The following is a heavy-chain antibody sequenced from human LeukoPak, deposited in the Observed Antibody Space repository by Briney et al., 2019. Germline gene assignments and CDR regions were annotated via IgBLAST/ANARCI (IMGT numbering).Heavy chain of an antibody. CDR2: IKKDGSEK. J-gene: IGHJ5*02. D-gene: IGHD5-12*01. V-gene: IGHV3-7*01. CDR3: AGGTGWLPEP. CDR1: GLSFSTFW. Sequence: GGSLRLSCVAPGLSFSTFWMNWVRQTPGKGLEWVAIIKKDGSEKLYVDSVRGRFTISRDNAKNSLYLHMNSLRADDTAVYYCAGGTGWLPEPWGQGTPVIVSS.